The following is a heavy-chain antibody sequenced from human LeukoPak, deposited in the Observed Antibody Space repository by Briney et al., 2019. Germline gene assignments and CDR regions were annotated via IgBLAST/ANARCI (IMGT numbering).Heavy chain of an antibody. D-gene: IGHD1-26*01. V-gene: IGHV1-2*02. CDR2: INPNSGGT. CDR1: GYTFTGYY. Sequence: ASVKVSCKASGYTFTGYYMHWVRQAPGQGLEWMGWINPNSGGTNYAQKFQGRVTMTRDTSISTAYMELSRLRSDDTAVYYCASLWGEWEQLDYWGQRTLVTVSS. CDR3: ASLWGEWEQLDY. J-gene: IGHJ4*02.